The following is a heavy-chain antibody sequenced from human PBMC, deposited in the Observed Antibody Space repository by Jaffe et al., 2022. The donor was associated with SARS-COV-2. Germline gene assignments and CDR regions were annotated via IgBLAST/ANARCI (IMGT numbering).Heavy chain of an antibody. J-gene: IGHJ5*02. D-gene: IGHD1-26*01. CDR3: AKSSGSYSWFDP. Sequence: EVQLLESGGGLVQPGGSLRLSCAASGFTFSSYAMNWVRQAPGKGLDWVSGISVSGTSTFYADSVKGRFTISRDNSKNTLYLHMNSLRAEDTAVYYCAKSSGSYSWFDPWGQGTLVTVSS. CDR2: ISVSGTST. CDR1: GFTFSSYA. V-gene: IGHV3-23*01.